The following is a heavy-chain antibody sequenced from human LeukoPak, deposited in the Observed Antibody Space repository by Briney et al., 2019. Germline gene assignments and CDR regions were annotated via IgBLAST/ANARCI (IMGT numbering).Heavy chain of an antibody. CDR2: IYPDDSET. CDR3: VRPESGGFVAIDY. J-gene: IGHJ4*02. Sequence: GASLKTSCTGSGYSFTSYWIGWVRQMPGEGLEWMGIIYPDDSETRYAPSFQGKVTITEDKSISTAYLQWSSLKASDTAMYYCVRPESGGFVAIDYWGQGTLVTVSS. V-gene: IGHV5-51*01. CDR1: GYSFTSYW. D-gene: IGHD1-26*01.